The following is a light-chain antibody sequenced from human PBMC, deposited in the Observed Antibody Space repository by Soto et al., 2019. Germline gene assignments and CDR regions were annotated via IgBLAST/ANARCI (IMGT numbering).Light chain of an antibody. CDR2: RTS. Sequence: QAVVTQEPSLTVSPGGTVTLTCALTTGAVTSDYYPNWFQRKPGQALRTLIYRTSNKHSWPPARFSGSLLGGKAALTLSGVQPEDEADYYCVLLYGGAWVFGGGTQLTVL. CDR1: TGAVTSDYY. J-gene: IGLJ3*02. V-gene: IGLV7-43*01. CDR3: VLLYGGAWV.